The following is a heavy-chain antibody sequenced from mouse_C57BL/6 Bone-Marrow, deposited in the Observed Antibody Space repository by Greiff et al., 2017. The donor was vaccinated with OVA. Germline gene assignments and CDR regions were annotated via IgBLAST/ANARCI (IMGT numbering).Heavy chain of an antibody. CDR1: GFSFNTYA. D-gene: IGHD1-1*01. V-gene: IGHV10-1*01. Sequence: EVQGVESGGGLVKPKGSLKLSCAASGFSFNTYAMNWVRQAPGKGLEWVARIRSKSNNYATYYADSVKDRFTISRDDSESMLYLQMNNLKTEDTAMYYCVRRSGVVALDAMDYWGQGTSVTVSS. CDR2: IRSKSNNYAT. J-gene: IGHJ4*01. CDR3: VRRSGVVALDAMDY.